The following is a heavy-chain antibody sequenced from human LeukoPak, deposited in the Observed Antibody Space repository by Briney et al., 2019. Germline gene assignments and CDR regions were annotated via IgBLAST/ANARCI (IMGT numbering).Heavy chain of an antibody. Sequence: SETLSLTCTVSGGSISSSSYYWGWLRQPPGTGLEWIGSIYYSGSTYYNPSIKGRVTISVDTSKNQFSLKLSSVTAADTAVYYCARSQDDFSGWPFDYVGQGTLVTVSA. CDR2: IYYSGST. CDR1: GGSISSSSYY. CDR3: ARSQDDFSGWPFDY. J-gene: IGHJ4*02. D-gene: IGHD6-19*01. V-gene: IGHV4-39*07.